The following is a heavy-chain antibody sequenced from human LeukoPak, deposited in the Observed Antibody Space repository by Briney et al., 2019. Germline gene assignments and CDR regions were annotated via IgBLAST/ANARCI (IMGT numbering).Heavy chain of an antibody. CDR1: GYSFTSYW. V-gene: IGHV5-51*01. J-gene: IGHJ5*02. Sequence: GESLRISCQCSGYSFTSYWINWVRQMPGKGLEWMGIIYPSDSVTRYSPSFQGQVTFSVDKSIATAYLQWNSLKASDTAMYYCARGNYANWFDPWGQGTLVTVSS. D-gene: IGHD3-22*01. CDR2: IYPSDSVT. CDR3: ARGNYANWFDP.